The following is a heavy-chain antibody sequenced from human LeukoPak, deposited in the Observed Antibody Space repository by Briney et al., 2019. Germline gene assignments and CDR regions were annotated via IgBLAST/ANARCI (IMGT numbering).Heavy chain of an antibody. J-gene: IGHJ3*02. V-gene: IGHV3-21*01. D-gene: IGHD3-16*01. CDR3: ASAGGNAFDI. Sequence: GGSLRLSCAASGFTFSSYAMHWVRQAPGKGLEWVSSISSSSTFIYYADSVRGRFTISRDNAKNSLFLQMNSLRAEDTALYYCASAGGNAFDIWGRGTMVTVSS. CDR2: ISSSSTFI. CDR1: GFTFSSYA.